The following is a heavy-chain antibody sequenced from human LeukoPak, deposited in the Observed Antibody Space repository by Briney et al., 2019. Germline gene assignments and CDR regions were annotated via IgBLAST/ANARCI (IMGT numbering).Heavy chain of an antibody. CDR3: ARGHTSYGFDY. CDR1: GFTFSSYG. V-gene: IGHV3-53*01. J-gene: IGHJ4*02. Sequence: PGGSLTLSCAASGFTFSSYGMHWVRPAPGKGLEWVSVIYSGGSTYYADSLKGRFTISRDNSKNTLYLQINSLRAEDTAVYYCARGHTSYGFDYWGQGTLVTVSS. D-gene: IGHD1-26*01. CDR2: IYSGGST.